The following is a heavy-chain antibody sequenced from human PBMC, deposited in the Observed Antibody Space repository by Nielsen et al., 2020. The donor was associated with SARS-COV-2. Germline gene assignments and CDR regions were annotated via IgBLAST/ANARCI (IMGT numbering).Heavy chain of an antibody. CDR3: ARDLTFGAYWFDP. J-gene: IGHJ5*02. CDR2: MWYHGGDE. CDR1: GFTLSSHG. Sequence: GESLKISCEASGFTLSSHGMHCVRQPPGKGLEWVAHMWYHGGDENYADSVRGRFTISRDLSKNTVYLQMSSLRVEDTAVYYCARDLTFGAYWFDPWSQGTLVTVSS. V-gene: IGHV3-33*01. D-gene: IGHD3/OR15-3a*01.